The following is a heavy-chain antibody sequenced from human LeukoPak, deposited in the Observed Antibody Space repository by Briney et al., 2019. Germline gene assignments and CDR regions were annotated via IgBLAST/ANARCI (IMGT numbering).Heavy chain of an antibody. D-gene: IGHD5-18*01. Sequence: QSGGSLRLSCAASGFTFSSYAMSWVRQAPGKGLEWVSAISGSGGSTYYADSVKGRFTISGDNSKNTLYLQMNSLRAEDTAVYYCAKDGYSYGPVDVWGKGTTVTVSS. CDR3: AKDGYSYGPVDV. CDR2: ISGSGGST. V-gene: IGHV3-23*01. CDR1: GFTFSSYA. J-gene: IGHJ6*04.